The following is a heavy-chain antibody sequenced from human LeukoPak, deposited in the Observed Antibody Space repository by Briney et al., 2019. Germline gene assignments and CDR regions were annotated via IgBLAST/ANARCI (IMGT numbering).Heavy chain of an antibody. Sequence: GGSLRLSCAASGFXFSSYEINWVRQAPGKGREWVSDISSSGSTIYYADSVKGRFTISRDNAKNSLYLQMNSLRAEDTAVYYCARGYSSSWQYYFDYWGQGTLVTVSS. J-gene: IGHJ4*02. D-gene: IGHD6-13*01. CDR2: ISSSGSTI. V-gene: IGHV3-48*03. CDR1: GFXFSSYE. CDR3: ARGYSSSWQYYFDY.